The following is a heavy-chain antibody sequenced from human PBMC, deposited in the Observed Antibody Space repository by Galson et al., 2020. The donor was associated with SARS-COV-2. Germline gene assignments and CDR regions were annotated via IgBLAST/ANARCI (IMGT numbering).Heavy chain of an antibody. CDR2: INPNSGGT. CDR3: ARVYRKGGGSYYYMDV. V-gene: IGHV1-2*02. Sequence: GESLKISCKTSGYTFTGYYMHWVRQAPGQGLEWMGWINPNSGGTNYAQKFQGRVTMTRDTSISTAYMELSRLRSDDTAVYYCARVYRKGGGSYYYMDVWGKGTTVTISS. D-gene: IGHD3-16*01. J-gene: IGHJ6*03. CDR1: GYTFTGYY.